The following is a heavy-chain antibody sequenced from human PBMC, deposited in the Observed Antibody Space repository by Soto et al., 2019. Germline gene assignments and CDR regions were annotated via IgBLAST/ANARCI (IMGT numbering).Heavy chain of an antibody. V-gene: IGHV3-23*01. J-gene: IGHJ6*02. CDR1: GFTFSSYA. D-gene: IGHD6-13*01. Sequence: GGSLRLSGAAAGFTFSSYAMRWVRQAPWQGLEWVSAISGSGGSTYYADSVEGRFAISRDNSKNTLYLQMNSLRAEDTAVYYCAKDRDSSSWYGRYYYGMDVWGQGTTVTVSS. CDR2: ISGSGGST. CDR3: AKDRDSSSWYGRYYYGMDV.